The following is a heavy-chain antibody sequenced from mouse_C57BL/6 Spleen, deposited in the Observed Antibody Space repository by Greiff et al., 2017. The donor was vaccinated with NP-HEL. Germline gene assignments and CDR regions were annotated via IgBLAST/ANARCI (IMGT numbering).Heavy chain of an antibody. D-gene: IGHD1-1*01. CDR1: GYTFTSYW. J-gene: IGHJ4*01. Sequence: QVQLQQPGAELVRPGSSVKLSCKASGYTFTSYWMHWVKQRPIQGLEWIGNIDPSDSETHYNQKFKDKATLTVDKSSSTAYMQLSSLTSEDSAVYYCARAPYYGSSGYAMDYWGQGTSVTVSS. CDR2: IDPSDSET. V-gene: IGHV1-52*01. CDR3: ARAPYYGSSGYAMDY.